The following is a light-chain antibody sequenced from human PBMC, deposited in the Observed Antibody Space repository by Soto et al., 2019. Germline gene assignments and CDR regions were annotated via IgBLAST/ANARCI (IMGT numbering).Light chain of an antibody. CDR2: DAS. Sequence: EIVLTQSPATLSLSPGERATLSCRASQSASSYLAWYQQKPGQAHRLLIYDASNRAPGIPARFSGSGSGTDFTLTISRLEHEDFAVYYCQQRSNWPPYTFGQGPKLEIK. V-gene: IGKV3-11*01. CDR3: QQRSNWPPYT. J-gene: IGKJ2*01. CDR1: QSASSY.